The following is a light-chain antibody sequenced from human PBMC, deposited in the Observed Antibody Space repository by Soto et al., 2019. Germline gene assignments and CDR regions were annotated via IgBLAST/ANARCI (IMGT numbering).Light chain of an antibody. Sequence: DIQMTQSPSTLSVSVVDRVTITFRASQSIGDSLAWYQQKPGKAPYLLISDVSSLERGVPSRFSGSGSGTEFTLTISSMQPDDFATFYCQQYNGYSRTFGQGAKVDIK. J-gene: IGKJ1*01. V-gene: IGKV1-5*01. CDR1: QSIGDS. CDR2: DVS. CDR3: QQYNGYSRT.